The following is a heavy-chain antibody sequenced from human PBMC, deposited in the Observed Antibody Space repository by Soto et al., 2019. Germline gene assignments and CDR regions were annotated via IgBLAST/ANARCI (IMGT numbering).Heavy chain of an antibody. J-gene: IGHJ4*02. D-gene: IGHD5-18*01. CDR3: AKFDTAMGSFDY. CDR2: INGSGGST. CDR1: GFTFSSYA. V-gene: IGHV3-23*01. Sequence: GGSLRLSCAASGFTFSSYAMSWVRQAPGKGLEWVSAINGSGGSTYYADSVKGRFTISRDNSKNTLYLQMNSLRAEDTAVYYCAKFDTAMGSFDYWGQGTLVTVSS.